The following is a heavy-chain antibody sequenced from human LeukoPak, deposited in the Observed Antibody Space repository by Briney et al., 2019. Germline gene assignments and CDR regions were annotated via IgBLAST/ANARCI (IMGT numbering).Heavy chain of an antibody. V-gene: IGHV4-4*07. CDR2: IYTSGTT. J-gene: IGHJ4*02. D-gene: IGHD1-26*01. CDR1: GDSISSYY. Sequence: SETLSLTCTVSGDSISSYYWAWIRQPAGKGLDWIGRIYTSGTTNYNPSLKSRVTISVDKSKNQFSLNLSSVTAADTAVYYCARSRGSLTPFDYWGQGTLVTVSS. CDR3: ARSRGSLTPFDY.